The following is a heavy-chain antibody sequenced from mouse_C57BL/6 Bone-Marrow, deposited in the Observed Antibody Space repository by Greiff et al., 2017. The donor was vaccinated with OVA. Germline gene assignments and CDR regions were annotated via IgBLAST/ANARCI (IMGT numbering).Heavy chain of an antibody. D-gene: IGHD1-1*01. CDR3: ARKVYYYGSWCAY. CDR1: GYSFTGYY. CDR2: INPSTGGT. V-gene: IGHV1-42*01. J-gene: IGHJ3*01. Sequence: VQLQQSGPELVKPGASVKISCKASGYSFTGYYMNWVKQSPEKSLEWIGEINPSTGGTTYNQKFKAKATLTVDKSSSTAYMQLKSLTSEDSAVYYCARKVYYYGSWCAYWGQGTLVTVSA.